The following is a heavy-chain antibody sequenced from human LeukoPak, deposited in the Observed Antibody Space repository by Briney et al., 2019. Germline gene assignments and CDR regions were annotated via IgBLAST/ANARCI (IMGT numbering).Heavy chain of an antibody. CDR3: ARALGFFVDY. Sequence: SETLSLTCTVSGGSLSSYYWSWIRQPPGKGLEWIGYIYYSGSTNYNPSLKSRVTISVDTSKNQFSLKLSSVTAADTAVYYCARALGFFVDYWGQGTLVTVSS. J-gene: IGHJ4*02. CDR1: GGSLSSYY. CDR2: IYYSGST. V-gene: IGHV4-59*01. D-gene: IGHD7-27*01.